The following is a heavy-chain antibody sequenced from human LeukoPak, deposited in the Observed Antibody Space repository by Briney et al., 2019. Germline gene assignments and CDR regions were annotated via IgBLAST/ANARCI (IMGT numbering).Heavy chain of an antibody. J-gene: IGHJ6*02. CDR1: GFTFSSYS. CDR3: ARCLAAYYYGMDV. CDR2: ISSSSSYI. Sequence: GGSLRLSCAASGFTFSSYSMNWVRQAPGKGLEWVSSISSSSSYIYYADSVKGRFTISRDNAKNSLYLQMNSLRAEDTAVYYCARCLAAYYYGMDVWGQGTTVTVSS. V-gene: IGHV3-21*01. D-gene: IGHD5/OR15-5a*01.